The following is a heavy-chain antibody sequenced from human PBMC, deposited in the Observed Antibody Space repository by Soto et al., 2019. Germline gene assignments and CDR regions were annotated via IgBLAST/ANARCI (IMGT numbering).Heavy chain of an antibody. J-gene: IGHJ4*02. D-gene: IGHD6-13*01. Sequence: EVQLLGSGGGLVQPGGSLVLSCAASGFTFSSYAMSWVRQDPGKGLEWVSSISGGGNDAYYADSVNGRFTISRDNSRNTLYLQMNSLRADDTAVHYCARSLFLASTGIEPFDFWGQGTLVTVSS. CDR3: ARSLFLASTGIEPFDF. V-gene: IGHV3-23*01. CDR1: GFTFSSYA. CDR2: ISGGGNDA.